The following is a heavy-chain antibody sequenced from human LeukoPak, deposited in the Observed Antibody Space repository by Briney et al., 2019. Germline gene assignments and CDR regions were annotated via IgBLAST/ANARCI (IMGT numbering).Heavy chain of an antibody. V-gene: IGHV4-59*01. CDR3: ASMGYCGGDCQIGYFDY. CDR2: IYYSGST. D-gene: IGHD2-21*02. CDR1: GGSISSYY. J-gene: IGHJ4*02. Sequence: PSETLSLTCTVSGGSISSYYWSWIRQPPGKGLEWIGYIYYSGSTNYNPSLKSRVTISVDTSKNQFSLKLSSMTAADTAVYYCASMGYCGGDCQIGYFDYWGQGTLVTVSS.